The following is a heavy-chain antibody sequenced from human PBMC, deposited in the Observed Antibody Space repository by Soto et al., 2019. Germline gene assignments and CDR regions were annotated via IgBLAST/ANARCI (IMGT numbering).Heavy chain of an antibody. CDR3: ARDPRVGWFDP. V-gene: IGHV4-39*01. J-gene: IGHJ5*02. CDR2: IYYSGST. D-gene: IGHD3-10*01. CDR1: GGSVSSSSYY. Sequence: PSETLSLTCTVSGGSVSSSSYYWGWIRQPPGKGLEWIGSIYYSGSTYYNPSLKSRVTISVDTSKNQFSLKLSSVTAADTAVYYCARDPRVGWFDPWGQGTLVTVSS.